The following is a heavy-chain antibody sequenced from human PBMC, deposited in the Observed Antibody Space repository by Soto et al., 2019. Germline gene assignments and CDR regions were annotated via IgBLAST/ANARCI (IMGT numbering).Heavy chain of an antibody. V-gene: IGHV4-4*02. CDR1: GGSISSSNW. CDR3: ARSSAYYYDSSFPLDY. CDR2: IYHSGST. Sequence: SETLSLTCAVSGGSISSSNWWSWVRQPPGKGLEWIGEIYHSGSTNYNPSLKSRVTISVDKFKNQFSLKLSSVTAADMAVYYCARSSAYYYDSSFPLDYWGQGTRVTVS. D-gene: IGHD3-22*01. J-gene: IGHJ4*02.